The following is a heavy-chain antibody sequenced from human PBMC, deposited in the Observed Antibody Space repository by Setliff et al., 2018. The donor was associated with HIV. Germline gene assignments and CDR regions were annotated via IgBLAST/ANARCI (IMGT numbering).Heavy chain of an antibody. V-gene: IGHV5-10-1*01. CDR1: GYSFTSYW. D-gene: IGHD6-19*01. CDR3: ARRIAVAGTTLYYFDY. J-gene: IGHJ4*02. Sequence: GESLKISCKGSGYSFTSYWISWVRQMPGKGLEWMGRIDPSDSYTNYSPSFQGHVTISADKSISTAYLQWSGLKASDTAMYYCARRIAVAGTTLYYFDYWGQGTLVTVSS. CDR2: IDPSDSYT.